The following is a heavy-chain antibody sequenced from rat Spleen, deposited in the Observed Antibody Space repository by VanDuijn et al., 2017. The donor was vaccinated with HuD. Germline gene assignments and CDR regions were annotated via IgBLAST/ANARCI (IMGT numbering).Heavy chain of an antibody. J-gene: IGHJ1*01. Sequence: EVQLVESGGGLVQPGRSLKLSCTGSGFTFIGYGMAWVCQAPPRGLVCVATISEDGSRTYYRDSVEGRFTISRNNAKSILYLQMDSLKSDDTATYYCVRQMYTKDYSYWYFDFWGPGTMVTVSS. CDR3: VRQMYTKDYSYWYFDF. CDR1: GFTFIGYG. V-gene: IGHV5-29*01. D-gene: IGHD1-6*01. CDR2: ISEDGSRT.